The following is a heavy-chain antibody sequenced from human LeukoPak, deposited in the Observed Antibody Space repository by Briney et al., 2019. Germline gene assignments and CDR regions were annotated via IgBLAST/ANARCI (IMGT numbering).Heavy chain of an antibody. D-gene: IGHD2-2*02. CDR2: ISAYNGNT. CDR3: ARVVVPAAIMRGCYYYGMDV. CDR1: GYTFTSYG. J-gene: IGHJ6*02. Sequence: ASVKVSCKASGYTFTSYGISWVRQAPGQGLEWMGWISAYNGNTNYAQKLQGRVTMTTDTSTSTAYMELRSLRSDDTAVYYCARVVVPAAIMRGCYYYGMDVWGQGTTVTVSS. V-gene: IGHV1-18*01.